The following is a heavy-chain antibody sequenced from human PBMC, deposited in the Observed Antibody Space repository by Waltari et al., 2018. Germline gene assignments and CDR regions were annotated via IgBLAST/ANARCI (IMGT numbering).Heavy chain of an antibody. CDR3: ARDTLVPAAITPYYYYFGMDV. V-gene: IGHV4-59*01. D-gene: IGHD2-2*02. CDR2: IYYSGNT. CDR1: GGSISGYY. Sequence: QVQLQESGPGLVKPSETLSLTCTVSGGSISGYYWNWIRQPPGKGLEWIGSIYYSGNTNYKPSLKSRVTISIETSKNQFSLKLSSVTAADTAVYYCARDTLVPAAITPYYYYFGMDVWGQGTAVTVS. J-gene: IGHJ6*02.